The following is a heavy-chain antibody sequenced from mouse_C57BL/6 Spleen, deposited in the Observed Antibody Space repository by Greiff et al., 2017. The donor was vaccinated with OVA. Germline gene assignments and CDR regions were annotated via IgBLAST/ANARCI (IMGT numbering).Heavy chain of an antibody. CDR1: GYTFTSYG. J-gene: IGHJ3*01. D-gene: IGHD2-4*01. V-gene: IGHV1-81*01. Sequence: QVHVKQSGAELARPGASVKLSCKASGYTFTSYGISWVKQRTGQGLEWIGEIYPRSGNTYYNEKFKGKATLTADKSSSTAYMELRSLTSEDSAVYFCAYDYDAWFAYWGQGTLVTVSA. CDR2: IYPRSGNT. CDR3: AYDYDAWFAY.